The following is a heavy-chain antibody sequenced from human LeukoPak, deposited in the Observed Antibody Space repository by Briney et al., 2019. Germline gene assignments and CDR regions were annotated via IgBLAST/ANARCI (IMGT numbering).Heavy chain of an antibody. CDR1: GITFSSYS. CDR3: ARLYSRVGPFDY. J-gene: IGHJ4*02. CDR2: ISSSSPYI. V-gene: IGHV3-21*01. Sequence: GGSLRLSCAASGITFSSYSMNWVRQAPGKGLEWVSCISSSSPYIYYTDSVKGRFTISRDNAKNSLYLQMNSLRAEDTAVYYCARLYSRVGPFDYWGQGTLVTVSS. D-gene: IGHD5-18*01.